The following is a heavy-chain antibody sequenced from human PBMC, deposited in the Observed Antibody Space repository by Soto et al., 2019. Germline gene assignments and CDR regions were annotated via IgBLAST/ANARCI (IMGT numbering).Heavy chain of an antibody. D-gene: IGHD2-21*02. CDR2: ISYDGSNK. CDR1: GFTFSSYA. J-gene: IGHJ4*02. Sequence: QVQLVESGGGVVQPGRSLRLSCAASGFTFSSYAMHWVRQAPGKGLEWVAVISYDGSNKYYADSVKGRFTISRDNSKNTLYLQMNSLKAEDPAVYYCAGDPVAYCGGDCRTFDYWCQGTLVTVSS. V-gene: IGHV3-30-3*01. CDR3: AGDPVAYCGGDCRTFDY.